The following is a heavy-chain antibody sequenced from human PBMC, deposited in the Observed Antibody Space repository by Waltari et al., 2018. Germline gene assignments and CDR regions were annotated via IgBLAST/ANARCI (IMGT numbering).Heavy chain of an antibody. Sequence: QVQLQQWGAGLLKPSETLSLTCAGYGGSFSGYYWRWLRQPPGQGLEWIGEINHSGSTNYNPSLKSRVTISVDTSKNQFSLKLSSVTAADTAVYYCARALRDIVVVPAAKGCWFDPWGQGTLVTVSS. CDR1: GGSFSGYY. V-gene: IGHV4-34*01. CDR2: INHSGST. D-gene: IGHD2-2*01. CDR3: ARALRDIVVVPAAKGCWFDP. J-gene: IGHJ5*02.